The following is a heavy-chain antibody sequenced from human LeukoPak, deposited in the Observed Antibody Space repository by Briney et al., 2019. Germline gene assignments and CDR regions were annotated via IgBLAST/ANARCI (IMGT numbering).Heavy chain of an antibody. Sequence: KPGGSLRLSCAASGFTFSDYYMSWIRQAPGKGLEWVSSISSSSSYIYYADSVKGRFTISRDNSKNTLYLQMNSLRAEDTAVYYCARTYSWSLSRFDYWGQGTLVTVSS. CDR1: GFTFSDYY. J-gene: IGHJ4*02. D-gene: IGHD3-16*02. CDR3: ARTYSWSLSRFDY. CDR2: ISSSSSYI. V-gene: IGHV3-11*06.